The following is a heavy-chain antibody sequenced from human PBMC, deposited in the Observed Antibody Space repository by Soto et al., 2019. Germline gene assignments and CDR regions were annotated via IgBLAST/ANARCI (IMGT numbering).Heavy chain of an antibody. J-gene: IGHJ6*02. CDR1: GGSITSSFY. D-gene: IGHD6-13*01. CDR2: IYGTGNT. CDR3: RSSSRYSTDV. V-gene: IGHV4-39*01. Sequence: QLQLQESGPGLVKPSETLSLSCTVSGGSITSSFYWGWIRQPPGKGLEWIGSIYGTGNTYYNPSRKGRVTTSADTCKIQFSLNLISVTAADTAVYYCRSSSRYSTDVWGQGATVTVSS.